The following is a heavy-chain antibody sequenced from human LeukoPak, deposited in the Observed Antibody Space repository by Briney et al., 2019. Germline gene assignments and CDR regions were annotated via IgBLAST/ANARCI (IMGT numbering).Heavy chain of an antibody. Sequence: PSETLSLTCTVSGGSISSSSYYWGWLRQPPGKGLEWIGSIYYSGSTYYNPSLKSPVTISVDTSKNQFSLKLSSVTAADTAVYYCARQLLAVAGTFHYYYGMDVWGQGTTVTVSS. V-gene: IGHV4-39*01. CDR1: GGSISSSSYY. J-gene: IGHJ6*02. CDR2: IYYSGST. CDR3: ARQLLAVAGTFHYYYGMDV. D-gene: IGHD6-19*01.